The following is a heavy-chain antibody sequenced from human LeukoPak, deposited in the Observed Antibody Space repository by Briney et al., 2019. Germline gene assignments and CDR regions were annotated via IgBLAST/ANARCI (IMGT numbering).Heavy chain of an antibody. D-gene: IGHD6-19*01. Sequence: TPGGSLRLSCAAAGFTFSDYSMHSVRQAPGKGLEWVSSISSGSTYKYSADSLKGRFTISRDNAKNSLYLQMNSLRAEDSAVYYCSGGPPLIGVAGSWPLVSWGQGTLVTVSS. CDR2: ISSGSTYK. CDR1: GFTFSDYS. J-gene: IGHJ4*02. CDR3: SGGPPLIGVAGSWPLVS. V-gene: IGHV3-21*01.